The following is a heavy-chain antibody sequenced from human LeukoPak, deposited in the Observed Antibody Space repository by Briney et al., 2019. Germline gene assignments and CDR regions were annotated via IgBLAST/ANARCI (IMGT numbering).Heavy chain of an antibody. CDR2: IKKDGSEK. CDR1: GFSCSSYW. CDR3: ARFRYYDSSGYSNYFDY. D-gene: IGHD3-22*01. J-gene: IGHJ4*01. Sequence: RGSLTLSCAASGFSCSSYWKSWVRQAPGKGLEWVANIKKDGSEKYYVDSVKGRFTISRDNAKNSLYLQMNSLRAEDTAVYYCARFRYYDSSGYSNYFDYWGQGTLVSVSS. V-gene: IGHV3-7*05.